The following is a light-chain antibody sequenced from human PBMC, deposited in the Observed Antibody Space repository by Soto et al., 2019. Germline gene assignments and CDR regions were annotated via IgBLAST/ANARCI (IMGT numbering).Light chain of an antibody. V-gene: IGKV3-20*01. CDR3: QQYHTSPRT. CDR1: HSLSSNY. CDR2: GAS. J-gene: IGKJ1*01. Sequence: DIVLTQSPGTLSLSPGDRANLSCRASHSLSSNYLAWYQQKPGQGPRLLIYGASRRATDIPDRFSGSWSATDFALTFTRLELVVFAVNFCQQYHTSPRTFGQGTKVEIQ.